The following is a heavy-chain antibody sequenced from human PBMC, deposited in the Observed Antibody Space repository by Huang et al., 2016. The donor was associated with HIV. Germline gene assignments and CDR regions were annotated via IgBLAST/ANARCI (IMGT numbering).Heavy chain of an antibody. V-gene: IGHV4-39*01. D-gene: IGHD3-22*01. CDR3: GRRQGSGYYFYFDY. CDR2: IYYSGSP. J-gene: IGHJ4*02. CDR1: GGSIKSRNYY. Sequence: QLQLQESGPGLVKPSDTLSLNCTISGGSIKSRNYYWGWVRQAPGKGLEWIGDIYYSGSPYYNPSLRSRVSLSVDTSKNQVTLKVNAVIAADTAVYYCGRRQGSGYYFYFDYWGRGIPVTVSA.